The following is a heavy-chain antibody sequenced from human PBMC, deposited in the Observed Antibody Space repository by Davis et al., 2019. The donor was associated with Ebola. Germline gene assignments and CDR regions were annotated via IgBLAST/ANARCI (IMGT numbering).Heavy chain of an antibody. CDR3: AKAVDVAAAGTWGYFDY. CDR1: GFTFSSYS. D-gene: IGHD6-13*01. CDR2: ISGSGGST. J-gene: IGHJ4*02. Sequence: GESLKISCAASGFTFSSYSMNWVRQAPGKGLEWVSAISGSGGSTYYADSVKGRFTISRDNSKNTLYLQMNSLRAEDTAVYYCAKAVDVAAAGTWGYFDYWGQGTLVTVSS. V-gene: IGHV3-23*01.